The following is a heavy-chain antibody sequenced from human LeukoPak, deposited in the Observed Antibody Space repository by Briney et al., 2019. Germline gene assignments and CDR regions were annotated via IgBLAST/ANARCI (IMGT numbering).Heavy chain of an antibody. D-gene: IGHD3-22*01. CDR3: ARESVYYDSSGYYYYYYYMDV. CDR2: INHSGST. Sequence: PSETLSLTCAVYGGSFSGYYWSWIRQPPGKGLEWIGEINHSGSTNYNPSLRSRVTISVDTSKNQFSLKLSSVTAADTAVYYCARESVYYDSSGYYYYYYYMDVWGKGTTVTISS. CDR1: GGSFSGYY. J-gene: IGHJ6*03. V-gene: IGHV4-34*01.